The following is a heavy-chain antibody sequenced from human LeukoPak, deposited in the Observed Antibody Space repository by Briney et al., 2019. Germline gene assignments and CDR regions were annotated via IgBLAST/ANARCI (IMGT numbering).Heavy chain of an antibody. Sequence: GASVKVSCKASGYTFTSYYMYWVRQAPGQGLEWMGIINPSGGSTSYAQKFQGRVTMTRDTSTSTVYMELSSLRSEDTAVYYCASLCSSTSCRSGFDYWGQGTLVTVSS. D-gene: IGHD2-2*01. J-gene: IGHJ4*02. CDR1: GYTFTSYY. V-gene: IGHV1-46*01. CDR3: ASLCSSTSCRSGFDY. CDR2: INPSGGST.